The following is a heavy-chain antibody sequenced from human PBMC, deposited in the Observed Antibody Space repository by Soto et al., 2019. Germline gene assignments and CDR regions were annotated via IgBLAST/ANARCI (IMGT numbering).Heavy chain of an antibody. CDR1: QYTFTNLY. V-gene: IGHV1-2*02. Sequence: ASVKVSCKASQYTFTNLYIHWVRQAPGQRPEWMGWINNGGGTINAQKFQGTLTVTRDTSITTAYMELSRLSSDDTACYYCATSSDWSPLLDYWGQGTLVTVSS. D-gene: IGHD6-19*01. J-gene: IGHJ4*02. CDR3: ATSSDWSPLLDY. CDR2: INNGGGT.